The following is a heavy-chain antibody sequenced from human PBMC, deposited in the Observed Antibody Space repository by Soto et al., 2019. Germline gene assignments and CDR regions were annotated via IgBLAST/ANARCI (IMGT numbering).Heavy chain of an antibody. CDR1: GGSISSGGYY. CDR3: ARGIDCSSTSCYAGQYDY. Sequence: SETLSLTCTVSGGSISSGGYYWSWIRQHPGKGLEWIGYIYYSGSTYYNPSLKSRVTISVDTSKNQFSLKLSSVTAADTAVYYCARGIDCSSTSCYAGQYDYWGQGTLVTVSS. CDR2: IYYSGST. J-gene: IGHJ4*02. D-gene: IGHD2-2*01. V-gene: IGHV4-31*03.